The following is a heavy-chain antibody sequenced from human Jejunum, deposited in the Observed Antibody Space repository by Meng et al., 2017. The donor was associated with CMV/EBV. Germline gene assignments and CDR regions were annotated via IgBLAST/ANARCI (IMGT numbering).Heavy chain of an antibody. Sequence: PLSLTCAVYGGSVSDYNWSWFRQTPGKGLEWIGEIIRGGATNYNPSLNSRLTISIDTSKNQLSLKVTSVTAADTAIYYCARGVGDYWGQGTLVTVSS. V-gene: IGHV4-34*01. CDR3: ARGVGDY. J-gene: IGHJ4*02. CDR1: GGSVSDYN. CDR2: IIRGGAT. D-gene: IGHD1-26*01.